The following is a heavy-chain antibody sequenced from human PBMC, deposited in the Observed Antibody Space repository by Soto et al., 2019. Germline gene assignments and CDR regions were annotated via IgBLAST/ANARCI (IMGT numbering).Heavy chain of an antibody. V-gene: IGHV2-5*02. CDR2: TYWDDDK. Sequence: QITLKESGPTLVKPTQTLTLTCTFSGFSLSTSPVGVGWIRQPPGKALEWLALTYWDDDKRYSPSLKSRLTITQDTSKSQVVLTMADMNLVDTATYYCVHSSYYGYYYDYWGQGILVTVSS. J-gene: IGHJ4*02. CDR3: VHSSYYGYYYDY. D-gene: IGHD3-10*01. CDR1: GFSLSTSPVG.